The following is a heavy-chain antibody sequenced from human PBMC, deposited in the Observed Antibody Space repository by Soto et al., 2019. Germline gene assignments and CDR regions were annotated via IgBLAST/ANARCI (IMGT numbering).Heavy chain of an antibody. CDR1: GYTFFTYG. CDR3: ARHHGPTTSENWFDP. J-gene: IGHJ5*02. Sequence: QVHLVQSGVEVKTPGASVKVSCQASGYTFFTYGISWVRQAPGQGLEWMGWISTYSGDTKYAQKFQGRVTMTTDTSTPTAYLELRSLRSDDPAVYYCARHHGPTTSENWFDPWGQGTLVTVSS. D-gene: IGHD5-12*01. V-gene: IGHV1-18*01. CDR2: ISTYSGDT.